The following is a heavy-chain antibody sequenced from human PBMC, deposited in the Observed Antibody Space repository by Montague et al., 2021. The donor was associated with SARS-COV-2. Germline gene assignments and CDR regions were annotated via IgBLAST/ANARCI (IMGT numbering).Heavy chain of an antibody. CDR1: GGPITNNIDY. V-gene: IGHV4-39*02. CDR2: IYYTGNT. J-gene: IGHJ3*01. CDR3: ARLTRYFDSSGSPSAFDF. D-gene: IGHD3-22*01. Sequence: SETLSLTCTVSGGPITNNIDYWAWIRQPPGKGLEWIGSIYYTGNTYYNPSLKSRVTISVVTSKNHFTLKLSSVTAAETAVYYCARLTRYFDSSGSPSAFDFWGQGTKVTVSS.